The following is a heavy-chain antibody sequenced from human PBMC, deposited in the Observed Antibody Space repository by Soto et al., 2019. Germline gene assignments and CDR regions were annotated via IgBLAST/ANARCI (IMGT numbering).Heavy chain of an antibody. CDR2: ICSDGRT. CDR3: ARDKDGYDVLTGYLAY. D-gene: IGHD3-9*01. Sequence: GGSLRLSCVASGFTVSSNYMSWVRQAPGKGLEWVSVICSDGRTYYADSVKGRFIISRDNSKNTLYLQMNSLRAEDTAVYYCARDKDGYDVLTGYLAYWGQGTLVTVSS. V-gene: IGHV3-53*01. CDR1: GFTVSSNY. J-gene: IGHJ4*02.